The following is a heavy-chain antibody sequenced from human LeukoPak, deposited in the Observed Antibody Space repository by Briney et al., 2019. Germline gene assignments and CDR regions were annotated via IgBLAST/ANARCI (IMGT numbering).Heavy chain of an antibody. CDR3: ARDRVPRATRGTFDY. CDR1: GFTFDDYS. Sequence: GGSLRLSCVASGFTFDDYSLNWVRQAPGKGLEWVAAISSSSDYRYYADSMRGRFTISRDNAKNSLYLQMHSLRVEDTALYYCARDRVPRATRGTFDYWGQGTPVIVSS. D-gene: IGHD1-26*01. J-gene: IGHJ4*02. V-gene: IGHV3-21*01. CDR2: ISSSSDYR.